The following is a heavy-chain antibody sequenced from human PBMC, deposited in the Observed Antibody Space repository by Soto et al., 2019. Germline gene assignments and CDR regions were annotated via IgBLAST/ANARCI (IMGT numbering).Heavy chain of an antibody. Sequence: HPVGSLRLSCAASGFTFSSYAMSWVRQAPGKGLEWVSAISGSGGSTYYADSVKGRFTISRDNSKNTLYLQMNSLRAEDTAVYYCAKGTREWLLFRHGLKNHKSNYYKDVWGKGTTVTVSS. V-gene: IGHV3-23*01. CDR1: GFTFSSYA. CDR3: AKGTREWLLFRHGLKNHKSNYYKDV. CDR2: ISGSGGST. D-gene: IGHD3-3*01. J-gene: IGHJ6*03.